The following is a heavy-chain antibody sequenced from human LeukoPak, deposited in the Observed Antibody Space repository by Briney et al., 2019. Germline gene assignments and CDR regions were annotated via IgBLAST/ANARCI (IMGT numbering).Heavy chain of an antibody. CDR2: ISSSGSTI. D-gene: IGHD3-10*02. CDR1: GFTFSSYE. V-gene: IGHV3-48*03. Sequence: GGSLRLSCAASGFTFSSYEMNWVRQALGKGLEWVSYISSSGSTIYYADSVKGRFTVSRDNAKNSLYLQMNSLRAEDTAVYYCAELGITMIGGVWGKGTTVTISS. CDR3: AELGITMIGGV. J-gene: IGHJ6*04.